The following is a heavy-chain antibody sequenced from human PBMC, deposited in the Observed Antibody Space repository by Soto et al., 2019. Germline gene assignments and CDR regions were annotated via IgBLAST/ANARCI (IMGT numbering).Heavy chain of an antibody. CDR3: ARVRYCGGDCYSDWFDP. J-gene: IGHJ5*02. CDR1: GGSISSGGYY. D-gene: IGHD2-21*02. CDR2: IYYSGST. V-gene: IGHV4-31*03. Sequence: TSETLSLTCTVSGGSISSGGYYWSWIRQHPGKGLEWIGYIYYSGSTYYNPSLKSRVTISVDTSKNQFSLKLSSVTAADTAVYYCARVRYCGGDCYSDWFDPWGQGTLVTSPQ.